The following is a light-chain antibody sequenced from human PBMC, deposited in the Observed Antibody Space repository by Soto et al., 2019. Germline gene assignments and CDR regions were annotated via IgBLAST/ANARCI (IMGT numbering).Light chain of an antibody. V-gene: IGKV1-5*03. Sequence: DIQMTQSPSTLSASVGDRVTITCRASQNINNWLAWYQQKPGKAPKLLIYKTSNLESGVPSRFSGSGSVTEFSLTISSLQPDDFAIYYCQQYKSFSLTFGGGTRVEVK. CDR2: KTS. CDR3: QQYKSFSLT. J-gene: IGKJ4*01. CDR1: QNINNW.